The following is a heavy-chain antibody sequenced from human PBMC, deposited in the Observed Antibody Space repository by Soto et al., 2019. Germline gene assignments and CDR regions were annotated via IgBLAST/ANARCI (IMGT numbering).Heavy chain of an antibody. Sequence: QVQLVQSGAEVKKPGSSVKVSCKASGGTFSSYAISWVRQAPGQGLEWMGGIIPIFGTANYAQKFQGRVTITADESTSTAYMELSSLRSEDTAVYYCARARRYFDWTGDTGDYYYYGMDVWGQGTTVTVSS. V-gene: IGHV1-69*01. J-gene: IGHJ6*02. CDR3: ARARRYFDWTGDTGDYYYYGMDV. D-gene: IGHD3-9*01. CDR1: GGTFSSYA. CDR2: IIPIFGTA.